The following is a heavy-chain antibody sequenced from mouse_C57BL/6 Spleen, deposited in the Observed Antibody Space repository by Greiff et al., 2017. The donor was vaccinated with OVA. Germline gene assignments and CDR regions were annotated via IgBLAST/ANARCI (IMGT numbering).Heavy chain of an antibody. CDR2: INPGSGGT. CDR1: GYAFTNYL. Sequence: LVESGAELVRPGTSVKVSCKASGYAFTNYLIEWVKQRPGQGLEWIGVINPGSGGTNYNEKFKGKATLTADKSSSTAYMQLSSLPSDDSAVYFCARAYYGSSPAWFAYWGQGTLVTVSA. J-gene: IGHJ3*01. V-gene: IGHV1-54*01. CDR3: ARAYYGSSPAWFAY. D-gene: IGHD1-1*01.